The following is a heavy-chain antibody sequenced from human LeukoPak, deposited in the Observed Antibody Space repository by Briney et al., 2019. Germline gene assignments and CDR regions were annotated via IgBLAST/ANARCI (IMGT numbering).Heavy chain of an antibody. Sequence: GGSLRLSCAVSEFPFSVYAMAWVRQAPGQGLEWVSATDASGSDTYYTDSVKGRFTISRDNSKNTVYLQMNSLRVEDTAVYYCADYRKPQGLDYWGQGTLVTVSS. CDR1: EFPFSVYA. CDR3: ADYRKPQGLDY. CDR2: TDASGSDT. J-gene: IGHJ4*02. D-gene: IGHD1-14*01. V-gene: IGHV3-23*01.